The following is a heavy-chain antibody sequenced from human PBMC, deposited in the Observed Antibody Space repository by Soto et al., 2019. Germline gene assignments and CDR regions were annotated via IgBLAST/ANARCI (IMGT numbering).Heavy chain of an antibody. V-gene: IGHV3-23*01. D-gene: IGHD1-26*01. CDR1: GFGLSSYA. CDR3: AKSTWDDLPPSF. CDR2: ISGSGGAT. Sequence: GGSLRLSCASSGFGLSSYAVSWVRQAPGKGLEWVSVISGSGGATYYADSVKGRFTISRDNSKNTLYLQMNSVRAEDTAVYYCAKSTWDDLPPSFWGQGTPVTVSS. J-gene: IGHJ4*02.